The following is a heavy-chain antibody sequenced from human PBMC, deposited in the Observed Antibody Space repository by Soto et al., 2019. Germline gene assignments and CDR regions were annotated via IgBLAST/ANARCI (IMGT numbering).Heavy chain of an antibody. CDR2: ISAYNGNT. Sequence: ASVKVSCKASGYTFTSYGISWVRQAPGQGLEWMGWISAYNGNTNYAQKLQGRVTMTTDTSTSTAYMELRSLRSDDTAVYYCERGATIFGVVICHYGMDVWGQGTTVTVSS. V-gene: IGHV1-18*01. J-gene: IGHJ6*02. D-gene: IGHD3-3*01. CDR1: GYTFTSYG. CDR3: ERGATIFGVVICHYGMDV.